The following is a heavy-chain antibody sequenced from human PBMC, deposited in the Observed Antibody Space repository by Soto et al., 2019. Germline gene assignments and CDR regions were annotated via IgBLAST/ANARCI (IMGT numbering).Heavy chain of an antibody. D-gene: IGHD6-13*01. CDR2: IWYDGSNK. V-gene: IGHV3-33*01. CDR1: GFTFSSYG. J-gene: IGHJ4*02. Sequence: GGSLRLSCAASGFTFSSYGMHWVRQAPGKGLEWVAVIWYDGSNKYYADSVKGRFTISRDNSKNTLYLQMNSLRAEDTAVYYCARGGSSWYPPPLDYWGQGTLVTVSS. CDR3: ARGGSSWYPPPLDY.